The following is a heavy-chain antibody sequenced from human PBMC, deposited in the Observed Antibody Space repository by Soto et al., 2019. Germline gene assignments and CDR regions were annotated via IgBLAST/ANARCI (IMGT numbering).Heavy chain of an antibody. Sequence: GGSLRLSCAASGFTFSSYGMHWVRQAPGKGLEWVAVISYDGSNKYYADSVKGRFTISRDNSKNTLYLQMNSLRAEDTAVYYCAKDMRGYLVVMTRDHYGMDVWGQGTTVTVSS. J-gene: IGHJ6*02. CDR2: ISYDGSNK. CDR1: GFTFSSYG. D-gene: IGHD3-22*01. CDR3: AKDMRGYLVVMTRDHYGMDV. V-gene: IGHV3-30*18.